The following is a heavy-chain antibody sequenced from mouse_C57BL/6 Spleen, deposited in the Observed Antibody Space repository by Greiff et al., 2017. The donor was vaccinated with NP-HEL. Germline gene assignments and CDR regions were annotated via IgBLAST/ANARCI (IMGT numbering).Heavy chain of an antibody. J-gene: IGHJ1*03. CDR3: ARRRIITTVGYFDV. CDR1: GYTFTSYW. Sequence: VQLQQPGAELVKPGASVKMSCKASGYTFTSYWITWVKQRPGQGLEWIGDIYPGSGSTNYNEKFKSKATLTVDTSSSTAYMQLSSLTSEDSAVYYCARRRIITTVGYFDVWGTGTTVTVSS. V-gene: IGHV1-55*01. D-gene: IGHD1-1*01. CDR2: IYPGSGST.